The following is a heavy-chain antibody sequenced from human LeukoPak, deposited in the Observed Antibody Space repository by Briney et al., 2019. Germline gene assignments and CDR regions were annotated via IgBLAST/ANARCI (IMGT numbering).Heavy chain of an antibody. Sequence: ASVKVFCKVSGYTLTELSMHWVRQAPGKGLEWMGGFDPEDGETIYAQKFQGRVTMTEDTSTDTAYMELSSLRSEDTAVYYCATGPSALQYSSGPFDYWGQGTPVTVSS. J-gene: IGHJ4*02. V-gene: IGHV1-24*01. CDR2: FDPEDGET. CDR1: GYTLTELS. CDR3: ATGPSALQYSSGPFDY. D-gene: IGHD6-19*01.